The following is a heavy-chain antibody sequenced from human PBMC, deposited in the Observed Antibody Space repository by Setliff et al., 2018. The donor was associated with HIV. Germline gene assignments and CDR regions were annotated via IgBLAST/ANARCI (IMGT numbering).Heavy chain of an antibody. Sequence: ASVKASCKASGYTFTSYYMHRVRQAPGQGLEWMGIINPSGGSTSYAQKFQGRVTMTRDTSTSTVYMELSSLRSEDTAVYYCARDTYYNFWSGLEDYYYYMDVWGKGTTVTVSS. V-gene: IGHV1-46*01. D-gene: IGHD3-3*01. CDR3: ARDTYYNFWSGLEDYYYYMDV. CDR1: GYTFTSYY. CDR2: INPSGGST. J-gene: IGHJ6*03.